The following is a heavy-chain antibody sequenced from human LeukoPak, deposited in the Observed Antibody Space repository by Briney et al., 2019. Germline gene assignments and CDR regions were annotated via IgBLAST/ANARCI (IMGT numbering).Heavy chain of an antibody. Sequence: ASVKVSCKASGYTFTGYYMHWVRQAPGQGLEWMGWINPNSGGTNYAQKFQGRVTMTRGTSISTAYMELSRLRSDDTAVYYCATSTTVTTLLGCWGQGTLVTVSS. D-gene: IGHD4-17*01. V-gene: IGHV1-2*02. CDR3: ATSTTVTTLLGC. CDR1: GYTFTGYY. J-gene: IGHJ4*02. CDR2: INPNSGGT.